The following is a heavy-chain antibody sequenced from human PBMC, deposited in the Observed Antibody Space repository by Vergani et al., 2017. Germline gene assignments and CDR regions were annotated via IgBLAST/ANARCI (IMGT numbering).Heavy chain of an antibody. J-gene: IGHJ5*02. D-gene: IGHD6-19*01. Sequence: EVQLVESGGGLVKPGGSLRLSCAASGFTFSSYSMNWVRQAPGKGLEWVSSISSSSSYIYYADSVKGRFTIYRDNAKNSRYLQMNSLRAEDTAVYYCARDREAVAGIARYNWFDPWGQGTLVTVSS. CDR1: GFTFSSYS. CDR2: ISSSSSYI. V-gene: IGHV3-21*01. CDR3: ARDREAVAGIARYNWFDP.